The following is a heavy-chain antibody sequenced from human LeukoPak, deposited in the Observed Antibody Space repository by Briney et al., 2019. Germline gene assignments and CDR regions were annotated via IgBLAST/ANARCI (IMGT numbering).Heavy chain of an antibody. V-gene: IGHV4-59*01. D-gene: IGHD1-14*01. CDR2: IYYDGST. Sequence: PSETLSLTCTVSGGSISISYWSWIRQPPGKGLEWIGYIYYDGSTSYNPSLKSRVSISVDTSKNQFSLNLSSVTAADTAVYYCARGSRSGNRYFDLWGRGTLVTVSS. CDR3: ARGSRSGNRYFDL. CDR1: GGSISISY. J-gene: IGHJ2*01.